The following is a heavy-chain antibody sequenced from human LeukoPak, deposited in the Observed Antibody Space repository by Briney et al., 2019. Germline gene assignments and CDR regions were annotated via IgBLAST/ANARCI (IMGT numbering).Heavy chain of an antibody. CDR2: ISGSGGST. V-gene: IGHV3-23*01. CDR3: ARGWTYSSSFDY. D-gene: IGHD6-6*01. J-gene: IGHJ4*02. Sequence: PGGSLRLSCAASGFTLSSYAMSWVRQAPGKGLEWVSAISGSGGSTYYADSVKGRFTISRDNSKNTLYLQMNSLRAEDTAVYYCARGWTYSSSFDYWGQGTLVTVSS. CDR1: GFTLSSYA.